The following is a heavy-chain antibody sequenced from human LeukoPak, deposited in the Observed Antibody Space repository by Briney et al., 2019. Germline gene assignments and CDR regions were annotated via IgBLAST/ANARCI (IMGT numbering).Heavy chain of an antibody. V-gene: IGHV3-21*06. D-gene: IGHD2/OR15-2a*01. CDR2: ISPGVSGYT. CDR1: GFSFNSYT. CDR3: VRDVSRRIGMDV. J-gene: IGHJ6*02. Sequence: PGGSQRLSCLASGFSFNSYTMNWVREAPGKGLEWVSTISPGVSGYTWYAESVKGRFTISRDNPENSLYLQMDSLRADDTAVYYCVRDVSRRIGMDVWGQGTTVTVSS.